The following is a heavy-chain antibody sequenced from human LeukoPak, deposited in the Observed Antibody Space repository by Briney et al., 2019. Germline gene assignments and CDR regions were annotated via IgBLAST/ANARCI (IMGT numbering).Heavy chain of an antibody. CDR3: ARDSPVVPAAIFYYYYGMEV. Sequence: ASVKVSCKASGYTFTSYYMHWVRQAPGQGLEWMGIINPSGGSTSYAQKFQGRVTMTRDTSTSTVYMELSSLRSEDTAVYYCARDSPVVPAAIFYYYYGMEVWGQGTTVTVSS. CDR1: GYTFTSYY. D-gene: IGHD2-2*01. CDR2: INPSGGST. V-gene: IGHV1-46*01. J-gene: IGHJ6*02.